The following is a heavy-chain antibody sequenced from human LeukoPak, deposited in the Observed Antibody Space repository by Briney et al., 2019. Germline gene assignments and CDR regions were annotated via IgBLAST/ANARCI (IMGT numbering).Heavy chain of an antibody. CDR3: ARYGSGSYYNVRLYYYYYYMDV. CDR2: INHSGST. CDR1: GGSFSGYY. J-gene: IGHJ6*03. V-gene: IGHV4-34*01. Sequence: PSETLSLTCAVYGGSFSGYYWSWIRQPPGKGLEWIGEINHSGSTNYNPSLKSRVTISVDTSKNQFSLKLCSVTAADTAVYYCARYGSGSYYNVRLYYYYYYMDVWGKGTTVTVSS. D-gene: IGHD3-10*01.